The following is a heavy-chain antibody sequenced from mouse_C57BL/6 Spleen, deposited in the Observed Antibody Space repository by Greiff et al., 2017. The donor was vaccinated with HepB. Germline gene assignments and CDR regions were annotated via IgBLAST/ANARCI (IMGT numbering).Heavy chain of an antibody. Sequence: QVQLQQSGAELVKPGASVKMSCKASGYTFTSYWITWVKQRPGQGLEWIGDIYPGSGSTNYNEKFKSKATLTVDTSSSTAYMQLSSLTSEDSAVYYCAREGYGNDWYFDVWGTGTTVTVSS. CDR1: GYTFTSYW. CDR3: AREGYGNDWYFDV. D-gene: IGHD2-1*01. V-gene: IGHV1-55*01. J-gene: IGHJ1*03. CDR2: IYPGSGST.